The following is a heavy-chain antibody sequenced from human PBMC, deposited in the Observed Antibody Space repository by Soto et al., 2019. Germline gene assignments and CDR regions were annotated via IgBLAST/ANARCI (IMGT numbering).Heavy chain of an antibody. Sequence: EVQVVESGGGLVQPGGSLRLSCAASGFTFRSYAMHWVRQAPGKGLEYVSTISRNGGSTYYANSVKGRFTISRDNSKNTLYLQMGSLRAEDMAVYYRAGEGVLYYFDYWGQGTLVTVYS. CDR2: ISRNGGST. J-gene: IGHJ4*02. CDR1: GFTFRSYA. V-gene: IGHV3-64*01. CDR3: AGEGVLYYFDY. D-gene: IGHD2-8*01.